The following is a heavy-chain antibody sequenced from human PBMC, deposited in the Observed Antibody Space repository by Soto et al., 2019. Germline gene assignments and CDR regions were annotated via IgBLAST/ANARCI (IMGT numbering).Heavy chain of an antibody. CDR2: IYYSGST. V-gene: IGHV4-39*01. CDR1: GGSISSSSYY. J-gene: IGHJ6*02. CDR3: ARLPPYGSGSSFFDYYGMDV. D-gene: IGHD3-10*01. Sequence: QLQLQESGPGLVKPSETLSLTCTVSGGSISSSSYYWGWIRQPPGKGLEWIGSIYYSGSTYYNPSLKSRVTISVDTSKNQFSLKLSSVTAADTAVYYCARLPPYGSGSSFFDYYGMDVWGQGTTVTVSS.